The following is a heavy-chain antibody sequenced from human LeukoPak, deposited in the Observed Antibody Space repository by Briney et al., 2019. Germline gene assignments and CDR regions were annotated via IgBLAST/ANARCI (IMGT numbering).Heavy chain of an antibody. CDR2: INPNSGGT. CDR3: ASSSSGYYKPTFDY. V-gene: IGHV1-2*02. CDR1: GYTFTGYY. Sequence: GASVKVSCKASGYTFTGYYMHWVRQAPGQGLEWMGWINPNSGGTNYAQKFQGRVTMTRDTSISTAYMELSRLRSEDTAVYYCASSSSGYYKPTFDYWGQGTLVTVSS. D-gene: IGHD3-22*01. J-gene: IGHJ4*02.